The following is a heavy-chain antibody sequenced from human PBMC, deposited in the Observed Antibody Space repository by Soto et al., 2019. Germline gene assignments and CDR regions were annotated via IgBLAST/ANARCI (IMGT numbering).Heavy chain of an antibody. CDR2: INHSGST. D-gene: IGHD2-8*02. CDR1: GGSFSAYD. CDR3: ARDKSTGLFDY. J-gene: IGHJ4*02. V-gene: IGHV4-34*01. Sequence: QVQLQQWGAGLLKPSETLSLTCAVYGGSFSAYDWTWIRQPPGTGLEWIGEINHSGSTNYNPSLKSRVTISVDTSKNQFSLKLTSVTAADTAVYYCARDKSTGLFDYWGQGTLVTVSS.